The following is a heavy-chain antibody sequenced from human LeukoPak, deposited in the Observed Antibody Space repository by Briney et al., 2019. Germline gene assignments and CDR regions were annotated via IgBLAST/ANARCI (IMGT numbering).Heavy chain of an antibody. V-gene: IGHV4-38-2*02. CDR1: GSSISSGYY. CDR3: AREIGSGEGLYSTGWFDP. CDR2: MSHGGGNT. Sequence: SETLSLTCTVSGSSISSGYYWAWIRQSPVKGLELIGSMSHGGGNTYYRPSLKSRATISVDTSKNQFFLRLSSVSAADTAVYYCAREIGSGEGLYSTGWFDPWGQGIQVTVSS. D-gene: IGHD2-21*01. J-gene: IGHJ5*02.